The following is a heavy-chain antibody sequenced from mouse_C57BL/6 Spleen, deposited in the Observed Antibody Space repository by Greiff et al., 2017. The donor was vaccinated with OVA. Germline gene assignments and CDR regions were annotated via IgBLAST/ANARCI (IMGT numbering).Heavy chain of an antibody. D-gene: IGHD1-1*01. CDR2: IDPENGDT. Sequence: VQLQQPGAELVRPGASVKLSCTASGFNIKDDYMHWVKQRPEQGLEWIGWIDPENGDTEYASKFQGKATITADTSSNTAYLQLSSLTSEDTAVYYCTTPYYYGSEWFADWGQGTLVTVSA. CDR1: GFNIKDDY. CDR3: TTPYYYGSEWFAD. V-gene: IGHV14-4*01. J-gene: IGHJ3*01.